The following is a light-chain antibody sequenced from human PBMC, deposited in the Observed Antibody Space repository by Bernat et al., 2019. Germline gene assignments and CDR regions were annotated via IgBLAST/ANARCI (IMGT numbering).Light chain of an antibody. CDR3: YSWTTNYVYV. Sequence: QSALTQPASVSGYPGQSITISCTGTSSDVGGFNYVSWYQQHPGKAPKLMISDVSNRPSGVSNRFSGTKSGNTASLTISGLQAEDDADYYWYSWTTNYVYVFGTGTKVTVL. CDR1: SSDVGGFNY. V-gene: IGLV2-14*03. J-gene: IGLJ1*01. CDR2: DVS.